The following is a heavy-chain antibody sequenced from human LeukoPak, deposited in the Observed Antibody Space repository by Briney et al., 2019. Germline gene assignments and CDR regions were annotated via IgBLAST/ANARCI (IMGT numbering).Heavy chain of an antibody. CDR2: IYYSGST. J-gene: IGHJ4*02. CDR3: ASFYQAYYFDY. Sequence: SETLSLTCTVSGGSISSGDYYWSWIRQPPGKGLEWIGYIYYSGSTSYSPSLKSRVTISVDTSKNQFSLKLSSVTAADTAVYYCASFYQAYYFDYWGQGTLVTVSS. V-gene: IGHV4-30-4*01. CDR1: GGSISSGDYY. D-gene: IGHD2-21*01.